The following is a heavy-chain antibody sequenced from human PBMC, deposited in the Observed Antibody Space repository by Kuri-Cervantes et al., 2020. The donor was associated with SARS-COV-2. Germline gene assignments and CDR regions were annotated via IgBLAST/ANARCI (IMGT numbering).Heavy chain of an antibody. D-gene: IGHD3-3*01. CDR2: INPNSGGT. CDR3: ARSTPFRRRVVXXQGGAFDI. Sequence: ASVKVSCKASGYTFTGYYMHWVRQAPGQGLEWMGWINPNSGGTNYAQKFQGWVTMTRDTSISTVYMELSRLRSDDTAVYYCARSTPFRRRVVXXQGGAFDIWGQGTMVTVSS. CDR1: GYTFTGYY. J-gene: IGHJ3*02. V-gene: IGHV1-2*04.